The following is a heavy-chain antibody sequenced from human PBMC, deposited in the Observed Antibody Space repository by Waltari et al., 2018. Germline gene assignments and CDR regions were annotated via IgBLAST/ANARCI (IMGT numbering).Heavy chain of an antibody. CDR1: GFTFSSYS. V-gene: IGHV3-21*01. CDR2: ISSSSSYI. J-gene: IGHJ4*02. CDR3: ARTSALHYYDSSGYYSFGDY. D-gene: IGHD3-22*01. Sequence: VQLVESGGGLVKPGGSLRLSCAASGFTFSSYSMNWVRQAPGKGREWVASISSSSSYIYYADSVKGRFTISRDNAKNSLYLQMNSLRAEDTAVYYCARTSALHYYDSSGYYSFGDYWGQGTLVTVSS.